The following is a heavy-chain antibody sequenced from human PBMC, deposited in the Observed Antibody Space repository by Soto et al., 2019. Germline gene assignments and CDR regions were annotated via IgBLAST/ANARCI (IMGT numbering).Heavy chain of an antibody. D-gene: IGHD1-1*01. CDR2: ISAQNGNT. J-gene: IGHJ4*02. V-gene: IGHV1-18*01. CDR3: ARGRYGDY. Sequence: QVHLVQSGAEVKKYGASVKVSCKGSGYDFTTYGITGVSQAPGQGLEWMAWISAQNGNTDYAQKLQGRVTVTIDTSTSTAYMELRSLRSDDTAVYYCARGRYGDYWGQGALVTVAS. CDR1: GYDFTTYG.